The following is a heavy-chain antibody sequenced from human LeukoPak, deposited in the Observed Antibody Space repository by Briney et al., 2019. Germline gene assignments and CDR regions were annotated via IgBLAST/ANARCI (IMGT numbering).Heavy chain of an antibody. V-gene: IGHV3-64*01. CDR2: ISSNGDST. D-gene: IGHD5-24*01. CDR1: GLTFSSYA. Sequence: GGSLRLSCAAAGLTFSSYAMHWVRQAPGKGLEYVSAISSNGDSTYSANCVKGRFIISRDNSKNMLYLQMGSLRPEDMAMYYCARPGRDGYNYDAFDIWGQGTMVTVSS. CDR3: ARPGRDGYNYDAFDI. J-gene: IGHJ3*02.